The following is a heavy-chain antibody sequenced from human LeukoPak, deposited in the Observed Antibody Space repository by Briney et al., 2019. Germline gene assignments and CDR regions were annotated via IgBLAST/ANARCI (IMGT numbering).Heavy chain of an antibody. J-gene: IGHJ6*02. CDR3: ARERYYDFWSGYYSYYYGMDV. Sequence: ASVTVSCKASGYTFTGYYMHWVRQAPGQGLEWMGWINPNSGGTNYAQKFQGWVTMTRDTSISTAYMELSRLRSDDTAVYYCARERYYDFWSGYYSYYYGMDVWGQGTTVTVSS. CDR2: INPNSGGT. V-gene: IGHV1-2*04. CDR1: GYTFTGYY. D-gene: IGHD3-3*01.